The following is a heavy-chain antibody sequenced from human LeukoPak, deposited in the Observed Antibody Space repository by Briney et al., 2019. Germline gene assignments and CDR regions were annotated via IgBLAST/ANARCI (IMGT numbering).Heavy chain of an antibody. V-gene: IGHV3-49*04. CDR3: TIADGSGSYYDFDY. J-gene: IGHJ4*02. Sequence: GGSLRLSCTASGFTFGDYAMSWVRQAPGKGLEWVGFIRSKDYGGTTEYAASVKGRFTISRDDSKSIAYLQMNSLKTEDTAVYYCTIADGSGSYYDFDYWGQGTLVTVSS. CDR2: IRSKDYGGTT. CDR1: GFTFGDYA. D-gene: IGHD3-10*01.